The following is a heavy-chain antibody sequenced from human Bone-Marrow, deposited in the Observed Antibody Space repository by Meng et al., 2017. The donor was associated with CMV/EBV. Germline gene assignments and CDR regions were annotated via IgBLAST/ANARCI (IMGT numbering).Heavy chain of an antibody. CDR1: GFSFSTFA. Sequence: SLKISCATSGFSFSTFAMHWVRQAPGKGLEWVAVIWSDGSNKYYAEYVKGRFTISRDNSKNTLYLQMNSLGGEDTAIYYCARDGGGGDSHDAFDIWGQGTMVTVSS. D-gene: IGHD3-16*01. J-gene: IGHJ3*02. CDR2: IWSDGSNK. V-gene: IGHV3-33*01. CDR3: ARDGGGGDSHDAFDI.